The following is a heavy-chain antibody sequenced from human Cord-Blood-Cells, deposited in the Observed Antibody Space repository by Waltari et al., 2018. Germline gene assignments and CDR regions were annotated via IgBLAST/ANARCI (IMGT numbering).Heavy chain of an antibody. CDR3: ARHGFFPGQLKYYYYGMDV. Sequence: QVQLQESGPGLVKPSGTLSLTCAVSGGSISSSNWWSWVRQPPGKGLEWIGEIYHSGSTNYNPSLKSRVTISVDKSKNQFSLKLSSVTAADTAVYYCARHGFFPGQLKYYYYGMDVWGQGTTVTVSS. V-gene: IGHV4-4*02. D-gene: IGHD6-6*01. J-gene: IGHJ6*02. CDR2: IYHSGST. CDR1: GGSISSSNW.